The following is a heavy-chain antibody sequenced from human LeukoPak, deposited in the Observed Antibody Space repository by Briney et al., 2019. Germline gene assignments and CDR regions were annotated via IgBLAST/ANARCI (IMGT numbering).Heavy chain of an antibody. D-gene: IGHD5-18*01. CDR1: EFTFSSYS. CDR2: ISSTSSYI. J-gene: IGHJ4*02. V-gene: IGHV3-21*01. CDR3: ARDRRGYSYGYDY. Sequence: PGGSLRLSCAASEFTFSSYSMNWVRQAPGKGLEWVSSISSTSSYIYYADSAKGRFTISRDNAKNSLYLRMNGLRAEDTAVYYCARDRRGYSYGYDYWGQGTLVTVSS.